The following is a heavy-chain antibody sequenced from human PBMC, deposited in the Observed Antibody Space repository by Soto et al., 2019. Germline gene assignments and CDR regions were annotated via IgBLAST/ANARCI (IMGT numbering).Heavy chain of an antibody. CDR1: GGSLSGHY. V-gene: IGHV4-34*01. CDR3: VRRVKDASGYYHFDY. J-gene: IGHJ4*02. D-gene: IGHD3-22*01. Sequence: PSETLSLICAVYGGSLSGHYWSWIRQPPGKGLEWIGEINHSGSTNYNPSLKSRVIISVDTSNNQFSLRLSSVTAADTAVYYCVRRVKDASGYYHFDYWGQGTLVTVSS. CDR2: INHSGST.